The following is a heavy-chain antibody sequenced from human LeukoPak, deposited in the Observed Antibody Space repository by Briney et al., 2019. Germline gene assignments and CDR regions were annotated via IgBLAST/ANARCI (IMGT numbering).Heavy chain of an antibody. Sequence: GGSLRLSCEVSGFTFSSYAMSWVRQAPGKGLEWVSSISASGDSTSYPDSVKGRFTISRDNSKNMLFMQMNSLRAEDTAVYYCAKDEVPYSSSWYYFDYWGQGTLVTVSS. J-gene: IGHJ4*02. V-gene: IGHV3-23*01. D-gene: IGHD6-13*01. CDR2: ISASGDST. CDR1: GFTFSSYA. CDR3: AKDEVPYSSSWYYFDY.